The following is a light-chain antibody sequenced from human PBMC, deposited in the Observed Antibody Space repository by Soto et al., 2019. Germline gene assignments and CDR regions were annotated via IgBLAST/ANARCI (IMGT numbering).Light chain of an antibody. CDR3: SSYVGSNNL. Sequence: QSALTQPPSASGSPGQSVTISCTGTSSDVGGYNYVSWYQQHPGKAPKLMIYEVSKRPSGVPDRFSGSKSGNTASLTVSGLQAEDEADYYCSSYVGSNNLFGTGTKVTVL. J-gene: IGLJ1*01. CDR2: EVS. V-gene: IGLV2-8*01. CDR1: SSDVGGYNY.